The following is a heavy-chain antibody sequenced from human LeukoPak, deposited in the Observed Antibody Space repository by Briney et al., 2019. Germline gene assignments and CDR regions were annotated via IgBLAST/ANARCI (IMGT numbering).Heavy chain of an antibody. Sequence: SEALSLTCTVSGGSISSSSYYWGWIRQPPGKGLEWIGNIYYSGSTYCNPSLKSRVTISVDTSRNQFSLKLSSVTAADTAVYYCARHQPYSSGWYPDYWGQGTLVTVSS. D-gene: IGHD6-19*01. CDR1: GGSISSSSYY. J-gene: IGHJ4*02. CDR3: ARHQPYSSGWYPDY. CDR2: IYYSGST. V-gene: IGHV4-39*01.